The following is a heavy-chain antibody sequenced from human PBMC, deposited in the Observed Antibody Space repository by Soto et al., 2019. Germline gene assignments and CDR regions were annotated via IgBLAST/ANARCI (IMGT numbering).Heavy chain of an antibody. D-gene: IGHD2-8*01. Sequence: ASVKVSCKASGYTFTGYYMHWVRRAPGQGLEWMGWINPNSGGTNYAQKFQGRVTMTRDTSISTAYMELSRLRSDDTAVYYCAREGYCTNGVCYTSGYWGQGTLVTVSS. J-gene: IGHJ4*02. V-gene: IGHV1-2*02. CDR2: INPNSGGT. CDR1: GYTFTGYY. CDR3: AREGYCTNGVCYTSGY.